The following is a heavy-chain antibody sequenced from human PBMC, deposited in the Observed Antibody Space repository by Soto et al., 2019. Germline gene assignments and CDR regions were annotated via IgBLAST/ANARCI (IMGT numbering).Heavy chain of an antibody. CDR1: GGSVSSGSNY. CDR3: ARQGAGGCSGGSCYPGYYYYYGMDV. J-gene: IGHJ6*02. D-gene: IGHD2-15*01. Sequence: SETLSLTCTVSGGSVSSGSNYWSWIRQPPGKGLEWIGYIDYSGSSNYNPSLKSRVTISVDTSKNQFSLKLSSVTAADTAVYYCARQGAGGCSGGSCYPGYYYYYGMDVWGQGTTVTVSS. CDR2: IDYSGSS. V-gene: IGHV4-61*01.